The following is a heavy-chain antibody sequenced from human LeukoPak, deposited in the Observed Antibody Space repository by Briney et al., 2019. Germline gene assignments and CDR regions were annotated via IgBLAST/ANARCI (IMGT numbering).Heavy chain of an antibody. V-gene: IGHV1-69*08. CDR3: ARDSNLYDSSGYYYSY. D-gene: IGHD3-22*01. J-gene: IGHJ4*02. Sequence: ASVKVSCKASGGTFSSYSITWVRQAPGQGLEWMGRIIPILGTVNYAQKFQGRVTITADKSTSTAYMELSSLRSEDTAVYYCARDSNLYDSSGYYYSYWGQGTLVTVSS. CDR1: GGTFSSYS. CDR2: IIPILGTV.